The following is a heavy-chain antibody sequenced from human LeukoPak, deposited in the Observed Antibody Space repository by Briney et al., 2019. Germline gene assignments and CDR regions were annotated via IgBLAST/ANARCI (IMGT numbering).Heavy chain of an antibody. CDR2: IYSGGST. V-gene: IGHV3-66*01. CDR3: ARGRLTPGWTYYGMDV. J-gene: IGHJ6*02. Sequence: PGGSLRLSCAASGFTFSSYWMHWVRQAPGKGLEWVSVIYSGGSTYYADSVKDRFTISRDNSKNTVYFQMNSLRAEDTAVYYCARGRLTPGWTYYGMDVWGQGTTVTVSS. D-gene: IGHD6-19*01. CDR1: GFTFSSYW.